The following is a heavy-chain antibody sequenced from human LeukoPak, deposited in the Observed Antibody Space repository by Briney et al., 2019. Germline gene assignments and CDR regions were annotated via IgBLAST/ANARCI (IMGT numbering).Heavy chain of an antibody. D-gene: IGHD6-6*01. J-gene: IGHJ4*02. V-gene: IGHV4-34*01. CDR2: INHSGNT. CDR1: GFTFSSYG. CDR3: ARSTSRVAARGRLDY. Sequence: PGGSLRLSCAASGFTFSSYGMSWVRQAPGKGLEWIGEINHSGNTNYNPSLKSRVTISVDTSKNQFSLKLSSVTAADTAVYYCARSTSRVAARGRLDYWGQGTLVTVSS.